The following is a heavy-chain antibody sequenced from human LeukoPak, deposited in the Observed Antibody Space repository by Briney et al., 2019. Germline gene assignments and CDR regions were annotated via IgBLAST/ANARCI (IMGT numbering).Heavy chain of an antibody. D-gene: IGHD3-3*01. CDR2: ISSSSSYI. CDR1: GFTFSSYS. CDR3: ARDYYDFWSGYYRYFQH. J-gene: IGHJ1*01. V-gene: IGHV3-21*01. Sequence: PGGSLRLSCAASGFTFSSYSMNWVRQAPGKGLEWVSSISSSSSYIYYADSVKGRFTISRDNAKNSLYLQMNSLRAEDTAVYYCARDYYDFWSGYYRYFQHWGQGTLVTVSS.